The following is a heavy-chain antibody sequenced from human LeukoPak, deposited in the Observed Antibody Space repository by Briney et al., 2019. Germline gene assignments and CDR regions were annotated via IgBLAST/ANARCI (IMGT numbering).Heavy chain of an antibody. D-gene: IGHD4-17*01. CDR1: GGSISSHY. V-gene: IGHV4-59*11. CDR3: AAHYGDFGRPRWYFDL. CDR2: IYYSGST. J-gene: IGHJ2*01. Sequence: PSETLSLTCTVSGGSISSHYWSWIRQPPGKGLEWIGYIYYSGSTNYNPSLKSRVTISVDTSKNQFSLKLSSVTAADTAVYYCAAHYGDFGRPRWYFDLWGRGTLVTVSS.